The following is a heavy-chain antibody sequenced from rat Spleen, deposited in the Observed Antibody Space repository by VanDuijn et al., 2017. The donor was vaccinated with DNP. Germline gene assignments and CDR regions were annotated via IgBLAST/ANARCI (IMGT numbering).Heavy chain of an antibody. CDR3: AKPGSSDWYFDF. Sequence: EVQLVESGGGLVRPGRSLKLSCAASGFTFSDYNMAWVRQAPTKGLEWVAYLTYDGGNTYYPDSVKGRFTISRDNAENTVYLQMNSLRSEDTATYYWAKPGSSDWYFDFWGPGTMVTVSS. CDR2: LTYDGGNT. CDR1: GFTFSDYN. V-gene: IGHV5-20*01. D-gene: IGHD5-1*01. J-gene: IGHJ1*01.